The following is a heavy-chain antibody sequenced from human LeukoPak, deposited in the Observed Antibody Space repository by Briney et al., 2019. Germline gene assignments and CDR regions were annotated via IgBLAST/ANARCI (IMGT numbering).Heavy chain of an antibody. CDR1: RFTFSSYN. J-gene: IGHJ4*02. D-gene: IGHD2-15*01. CDR3: ARDGLGYCSGGSCYSGGIDS. CDR2: ISSSSTI. V-gene: IGHV3-48*02. Sequence: PGGCLRLSCAASRFTFSSYNMNWVRQAPGKGLEWVSYISSSSTIYYADSVKGRFTISRDNAKNSLYLQMNSLRDEDTAVYYCARDGLGYCSGGSCYSGGIDSWGQGTLVTVSS.